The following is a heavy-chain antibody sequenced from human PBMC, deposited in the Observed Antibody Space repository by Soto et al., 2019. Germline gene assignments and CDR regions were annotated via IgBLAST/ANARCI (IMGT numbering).Heavy chain of an antibody. CDR3: AGGSVDTVDSSGFYEY. V-gene: IGHV1-2*02. D-gene: IGHD3-22*01. CDR1: GYTFTGYY. Sequence: XSVKVACKASGYTFTGYYMHWVRQAPVQGLEWMGWINPNSGGTNYSQKFQGRVTMTRDTSISTAYMELSRLRSDDTAVNYCAGGSVDTVDSSGFYEYSGQGTTVTVSS. CDR2: INPNSGGT. J-gene: IGHJ4*02.